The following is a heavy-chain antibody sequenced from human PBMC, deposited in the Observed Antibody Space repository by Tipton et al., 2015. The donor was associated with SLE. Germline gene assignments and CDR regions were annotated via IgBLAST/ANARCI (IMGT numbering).Heavy chain of an antibody. V-gene: IGHV3-9*01. CDR3: AKGLWDDAFDI. J-gene: IGHJ3*02. CDR2: ITWNSDNI. D-gene: IGHD3-10*01. Sequence: SLRLSCAASGFNFDDYAMHWVRQAPGKGLEWVSGITWNSDNIAYADSVKGRFTISRDNAKNSLYLQMNSLRAEDTALYYCAKGLWDDAFDIWGQGTMVTVSS. CDR1: GFNFDDYA.